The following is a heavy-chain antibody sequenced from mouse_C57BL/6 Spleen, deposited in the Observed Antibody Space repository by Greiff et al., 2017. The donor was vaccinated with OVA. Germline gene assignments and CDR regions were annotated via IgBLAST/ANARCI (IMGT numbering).Heavy chain of an antibody. V-gene: IGHV1-55*01. CDR3: ARSRDYGSSAY. CDR1: GYTFTGYW. CDR2: IYPGSGST. D-gene: IGHD1-1*01. Sequence: QVQLQQPGAELVQPGASVKMSCKASGYTFTGYWITWVKQRPGQGLEWIGDIYPGSGSTNYNEKFKSKATLTVDTSSSTAYMQLSSLTSEDAAVYYCARSRDYGSSAYWGQGTLVTVSA. J-gene: IGHJ3*01.